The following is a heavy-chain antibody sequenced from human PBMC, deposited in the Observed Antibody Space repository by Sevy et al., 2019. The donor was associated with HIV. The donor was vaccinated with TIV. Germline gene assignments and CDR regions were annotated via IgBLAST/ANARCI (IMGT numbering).Heavy chain of an antibody. D-gene: IGHD6-13*01. CDR3: AKHYIHDIADGWYFDL. V-gene: IGHV3-23*01. CDR1: GFTFNNYA. CDR2: ISGGGGGT. J-gene: IGHJ2*01. Sequence: GGSLRLSCAASGFTFNNYAMSWVRQAPGKGLEGKGLEWVSTISGGGGGTYYADSVGGRFTISRDNSKNTLYLQVNSLRVEDTAVYYCAKHYIHDIADGWYFDLWCRGTLVTVSS.